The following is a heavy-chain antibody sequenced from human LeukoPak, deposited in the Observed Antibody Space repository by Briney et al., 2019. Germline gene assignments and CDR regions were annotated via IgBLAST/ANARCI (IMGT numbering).Heavy chain of an antibody. Sequence: ASVKVSCKASGYTFTDYYMHWVRQAAGQGLEWMGWINPKSGGTTYEQKFQGRVTMTRDTSTSTAYMELSRLRSDDTAVYYCARGGEVCSSSSCYRGHDYWGQGTLVTVSS. CDR2: INPKSGGT. V-gene: IGHV1-2*02. CDR1: GYTFTDYY. J-gene: IGHJ4*02. CDR3: ARGGEVCSSSSCYRGHDY. D-gene: IGHD2-2*01.